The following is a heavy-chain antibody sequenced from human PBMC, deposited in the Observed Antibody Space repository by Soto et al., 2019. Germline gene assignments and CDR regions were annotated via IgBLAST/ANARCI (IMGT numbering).Heavy chain of an antibody. Sequence: GGSLRLSCASSGCTFSSYSMNWVRQAPGKGLEWVSSISSSSSYIYYADSVKGRFTISRDNAKNSLYLQMNSLRAEDTAVYYCARDPSVAARGFDYWGQGTLVTVSS. J-gene: IGHJ4*02. CDR2: ISSSSSYI. V-gene: IGHV3-21*01. CDR1: GCTFSSYS. D-gene: IGHD2-15*01. CDR3: ARDPSVAARGFDY.